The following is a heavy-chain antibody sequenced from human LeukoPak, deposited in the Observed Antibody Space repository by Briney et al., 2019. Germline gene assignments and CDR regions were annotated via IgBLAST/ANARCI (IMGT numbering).Heavy chain of an antibody. J-gene: IGHJ4*02. D-gene: IGHD1-7*01. Sequence: SETLSLTCTVSGYSISSGYYWGWIRQPPGKGLEWIGSIYYSGSTYYNPSLKSRVTISVDTSKNQFSLKLSSVTAADTAVYYCARDLGLRDDYWGQGTLVTVSS. V-gene: IGHV4-38-2*02. CDR3: ARDLGLRDDY. CDR1: GYSISSGYY. CDR2: IYYSGST.